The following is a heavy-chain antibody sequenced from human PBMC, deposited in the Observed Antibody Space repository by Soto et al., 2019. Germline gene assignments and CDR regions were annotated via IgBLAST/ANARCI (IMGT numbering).Heavy chain of an antibody. Sequence: ASVKVSCKASGYTFTSYAMHWVRQAPGQRLEWMGWINAGNGNTKYSQKFQGRVTITRDTSASTAYMELSRLRSDDTAVYYCASTSSDYYYYYGMDVWGQGTTVTVSS. V-gene: IGHV1-3*01. CDR2: INAGNGNT. D-gene: IGHD2-2*01. J-gene: IGHJ6*02. CDR3: ASTSSDYYYYYGMDV. CDR1: GYTFTSYA.